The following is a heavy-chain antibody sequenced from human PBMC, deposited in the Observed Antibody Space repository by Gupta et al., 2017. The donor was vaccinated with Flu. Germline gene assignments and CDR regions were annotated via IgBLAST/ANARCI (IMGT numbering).Heavy chain of an antibody. V-gene: IGHV3-21*01. CDR3: ARDKTADL. CDR1: GFTFSSYS. J-gene: IGHJ2*01. CDR2: ISSSSIYI. Sequence: SGFTFSSYSMNWVRQAPGKGLEWVSSISSSSIYIYYADSVKGRFTISRDNAKNSLYLKKNSLRAEDTAVYYCARDKTADLWGRVTLVTVSS.